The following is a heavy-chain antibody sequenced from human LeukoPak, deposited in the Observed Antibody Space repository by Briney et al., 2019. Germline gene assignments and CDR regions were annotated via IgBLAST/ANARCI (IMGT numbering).Heavy chain of an antibody. Sequence: ASVKVSCKASGYTFTSYGISWVRQAPGQGLEWMGWISAYNGNTNYAQKLQGRVTMTTDTSTSTAYMELRSLRSDDTDVYYCARDFDEFRVRKRGYFDYWGQGTLVTVSS. D-gene: IGHD1-14*01. CDR1: GYTFTSYG. CDR2: ISAYNGNT. J-gene: IGHJ4*02. V-gene: IGHV1-18*01. CDR3: ARDFDEFRVRKRGYFDY.